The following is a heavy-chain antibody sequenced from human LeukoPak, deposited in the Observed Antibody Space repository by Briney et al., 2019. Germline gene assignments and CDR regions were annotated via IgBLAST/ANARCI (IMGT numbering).Heavy chain of an antibody. Sequence: ASVKVSCKASGYTFTSYYMHWVRQAPGQGLEWMGIINPSGGSTSYAQKFQGRVTMTRDMSTSTVYMELSSLRSEDTAVYYCAKDGINYYDISGYDIWGQGTLVTVSS. CDR1: GYTFTSYY. V-gene: IGHV1-46*01. D-gene: IGHD3-22*01. J-gene: IGHJ4*02. CDR3: AKDGINYYDISGYDI. CDR2: INPSGGST.